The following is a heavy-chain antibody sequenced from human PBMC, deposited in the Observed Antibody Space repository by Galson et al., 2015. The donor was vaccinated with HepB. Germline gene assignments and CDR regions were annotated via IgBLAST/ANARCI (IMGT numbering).Heavy chain of an antibody. CDR3: ASATERLYYGDYLDAVLDI. Sequence: SLRLSCAASGFTFSSYWMHWVRQAPGKGLVWVSRINSDGSSTSYADSVKGRFTISRDNAKNTLYLQMNSLRAEDTAVYYCASATERLYYGDYLDAVLDIWGQGTMVTVSS. J-gene: IGHJ3*02. V-gene: IGHV3-74*01. CDR1: GFTFSSYW. CDR2: INSDGSST. D-gene: IGHD4-17*01.